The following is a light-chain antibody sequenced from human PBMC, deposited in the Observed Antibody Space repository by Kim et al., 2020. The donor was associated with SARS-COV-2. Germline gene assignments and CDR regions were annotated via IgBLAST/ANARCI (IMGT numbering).Light chain of an antibody. CDR3: QQYRESPYT. CDR1: QNLSSSY. CDR2: GAS. V-gene: IGKV3-20*01. Sequence: PGERGTLSCRASQNLSSSYLAWYQQKPGLAPRLLIFGASNRATGIPDRFVGSGSGTDFTLTINRLEPEDFVVYYCQQYRESPYTFGQGTKLE. J-gene: IGKJ2*01.